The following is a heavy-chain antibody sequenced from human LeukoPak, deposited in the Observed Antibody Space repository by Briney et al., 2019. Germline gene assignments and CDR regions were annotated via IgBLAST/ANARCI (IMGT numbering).Heavy chain of an antibody. CDR1: GGSISSSSYY. J-gene: IGHJ4*02. CDR3: ARCQWFGEKAYYYDSSGYYRYFDY. CDR2: IYYSGST. V-gene: IGHV4-39*01. Sequence: SETLSLTCTDSGGSISSSSYYWGWIRQPPGKGLEWIGSIYYSGSTYYNPSLKSRVTISVDTSKNQFSLKLSSVTAADTAVYYCARCQWFGEKAYYYDSSGYYRYFDYGGQGTLVTVSS. D-gene: IGHD3-22*01.